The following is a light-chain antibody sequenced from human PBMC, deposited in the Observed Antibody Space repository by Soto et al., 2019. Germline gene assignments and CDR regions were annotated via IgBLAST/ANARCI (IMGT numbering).Light chain of an antibody. CDR3: QQSQSTPRT. CDR2: TAS. CDR1: QSISTY. Sequence: DIQMTQSPSSLSASVGDRVAITCRASQSISTYLNWYQQKPGKAPKLLIYTASILQSAVPSRFSGSGSGTDFTLTINSLQPEDFETYYCQQSQSTPRTFGQGTKVDIK. V-gene: IGKV1-39*01. J-gene: IGKJ1*01.